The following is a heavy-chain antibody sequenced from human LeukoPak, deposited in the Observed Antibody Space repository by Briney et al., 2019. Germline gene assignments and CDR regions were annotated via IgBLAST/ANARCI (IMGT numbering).Heavy chain of an antibody. CDR1: GFTFSSYA. V-gene: IGHV3-53*01. D-gene: IGHD5-12*01. CDR2: IYSGGST. J-gene: IGHJ4*02. Sequence: PGGSLRLSCAAPGFTFSSYAMSWVRQAPGKGLEWVSVIYSGGSTYYADSVKGRFTISRDNSKNTLYLQMNSLRAEDTAVYYCARGSDSGYDLAYWGQGTLVTVSS. CDR3: ARGSDSGYDLAY.